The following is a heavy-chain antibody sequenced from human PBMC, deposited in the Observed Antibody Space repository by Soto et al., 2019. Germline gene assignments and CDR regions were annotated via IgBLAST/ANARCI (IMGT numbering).Heavy chain of an antibody. V-gene: IGHV3-48*02. D-gene: IGHD2-15*01. J-gene: IGHJ4*02. CDR3: ARDRDGDKDFDS. Sequence: GGSLRLSCGASGFTFSTYDMNWVRQAPGKGLEWISFISGTSPTTSYADSVRGRFTISRDDARNSLYLQMNSLRDDDTAVYYCARDRDGDKDFDSWGQGTLVTVYS. CDR2: ISGTSPTT. CDR1: GFTFSTYD.